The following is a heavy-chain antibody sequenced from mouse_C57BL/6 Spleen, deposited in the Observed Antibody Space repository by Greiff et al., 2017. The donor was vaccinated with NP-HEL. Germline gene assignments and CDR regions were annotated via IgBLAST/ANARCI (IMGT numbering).Heavy chain of an antibody. D-gene: IGHD2-4*01. CDR3: AREYDYRGLAY. CDR1: GFTFSSYA. V-gene: IGHV5-4*01. Sequence: EVQGVESGGGLVKPGGSLKLSCAASGFTFSSYAMSWVRQTPEKRLEWVATISDGGSYTYYPDNVKGRFTISRDNAKNNLYLQMSHLKSEDTAMYYCAREYDYRGLAYWGQGTLVTVSA. J-gene: IGHJ3*01. CDR2: ISDGGSYT.